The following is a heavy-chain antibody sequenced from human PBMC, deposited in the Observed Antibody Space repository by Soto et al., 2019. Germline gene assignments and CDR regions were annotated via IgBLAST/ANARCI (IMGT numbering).Heavy chain of an antibody. V-gene: IGHV3-64*01. CDR3: ARGVDGWIAAARPYY. Sequence: GGSLRLSCAASGFTFSSYAMHWVRQAPGKGLEYVSAISSNGGSTYYANSVKGRFTISRDNSKNTLYLQMGSLRAEDMAVYYCARGVDGWIAAARPYYWGQGTLVTVSS. CDR1: GFTFSSYA. D-gene: IGHD6-13*01. CDR2: ISSNGGST. J-gene: IGHJ4*02.